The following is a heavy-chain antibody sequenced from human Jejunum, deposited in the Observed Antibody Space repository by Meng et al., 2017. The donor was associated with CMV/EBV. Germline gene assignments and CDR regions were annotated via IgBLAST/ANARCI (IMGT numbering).Heavy chain of an antibody. CDR3: ANVGRDV. CDR1: GFTLSSYA. J-gene: IGHJ6*02. V-gene: IGHV3-23*01. CDR2: ITGSGGST. D-gene: IGHD3-10*01. Sequence: LGIACAASGFTLSSYAMTWVRQAPGKGLEWVSGITGSGGSTYYADSVKGRFTISRDNSKNTLYLQMNSLRAEDTAVYYCANVGRDVWGQGTTVTVSS.